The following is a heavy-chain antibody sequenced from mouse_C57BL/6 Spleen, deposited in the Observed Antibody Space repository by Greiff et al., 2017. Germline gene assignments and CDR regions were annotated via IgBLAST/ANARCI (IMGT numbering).Heavy chain of an antibody. J-gene: IGHJ4*01. Sequence: VQLQQSGPVLVKPGASVKMSCKASGYTFTDYYMNWVKQSHGKSLEWIGVINPYNGGTSYNQKFKGKATLTVDKSSSTAYMELNSLTSEDSAVYYCAKDSSGPYYAMDDWGQGTSVTVSS. CDR2: INPYNGGT. CDR3: AKDSSGPYYAMDD. CDR1: GYTFTDYY. D-gene: IGHD3-2*02. V-gene: IGHV1-19*01.